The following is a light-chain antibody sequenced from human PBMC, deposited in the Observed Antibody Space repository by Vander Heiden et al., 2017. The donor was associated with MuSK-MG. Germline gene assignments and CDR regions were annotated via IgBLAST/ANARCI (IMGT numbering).Light chain of an antibody. J-gene: IGLJ3*02. Sequence: QSALTQPRSVSGSPGQSVTISCTGTSSDVGGYNYVSWYQQHPGKAPKLMMYDVSKRPSGVPDRFSGSKSGNTASLTISGLQAEDEADYYGCSYAGNYVFGGGTKLTVL. CDR3: CSYAGNYV. CDR2: DVS. CDR1: SSDVGGYNY. V-gene: IGLV2-11*01.